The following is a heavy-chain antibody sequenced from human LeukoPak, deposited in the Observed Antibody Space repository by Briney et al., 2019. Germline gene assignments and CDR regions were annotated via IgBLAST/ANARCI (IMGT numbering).Heavy chain of an antibody. J-gene: IGHJ3*02. D-gene: IGHD4-17*01. CDR1: GFTFSSYA. V-gene: IGHV3-30-3*01. CDR3: ARDGHGDYVLWSAFDI. Sequence: PGGSLRLSCAASGFTFSSYAMHWVRQAPGKGLEWVAVISYDGSNKYYADSVKGRFTISRDNSKNTLYLQMNSLRAEDTAVYYCARDGHGDYVLWSAFDIWGQGTMVTVSS. CDR2: ISYDGSNK.